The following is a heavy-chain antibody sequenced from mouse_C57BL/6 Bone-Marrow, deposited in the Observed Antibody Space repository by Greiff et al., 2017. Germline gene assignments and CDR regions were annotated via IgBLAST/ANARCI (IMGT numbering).Heavy chain of an antibody. CDR1: GYSFTGYY. CDR3: ARESNWYAMED. D-gene: IGHD4-1*02. J-gene: IGHJ4*01. Sequence: VHVKQSGPELVKPGASVKISCKASGYSFTGYYMHWVKQSHGNILDWIGYIYPYNGVSSYNQKFKGKATLTVDKSSSTAYMELRSLTSEDSAVYYCARESNWYAMEDWGQGTSVTVSS. CDR2: IYPYNGVS. V-gene: IGHV1-31*01.